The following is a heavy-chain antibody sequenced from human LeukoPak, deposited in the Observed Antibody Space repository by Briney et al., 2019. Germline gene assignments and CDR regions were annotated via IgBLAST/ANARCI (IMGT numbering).Heavy chain of an antibody. CDR3: ASIRGGGHFDY. J-gene: IGHJ4*02. D-gene: IGHD4-23*01. CDR1: GGSFSGYY. CDR2: IYYSGSIYVSGRT. Sequence: SETLSLTCAVYGGSFSGYYWSWIRQPPGKGLEWIGTIYYSGSIYVSGRTYYNSSLKSRVTISIDTSKNQFSLKVSSVTAADTAVYYCASIRGGGHFDYWGQGTLVTVSS. V-gene: IGHV4-34*01.